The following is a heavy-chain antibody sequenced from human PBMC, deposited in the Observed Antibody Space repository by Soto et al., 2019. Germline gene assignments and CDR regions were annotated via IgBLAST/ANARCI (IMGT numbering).Heavy chain of an antibody. V-gene: IGHV3-48*01. CDR2: ISSSSSTI. Sequence: GGSLRLSCAASGFTFSTYSMNWVRQAPGKGLEWVSYISSSSSTIFYTDSVKGRFTVSRDNAKNSLYLQMNSLRAEDTAIYYCARGSAFIGLDYWGQGTPVTVSS. CDR3: ARGSAFIGLDY. D-gene: IGHD1-26*01. J-gene: IGHJ4*02. CDR1: GFTFSTYS.